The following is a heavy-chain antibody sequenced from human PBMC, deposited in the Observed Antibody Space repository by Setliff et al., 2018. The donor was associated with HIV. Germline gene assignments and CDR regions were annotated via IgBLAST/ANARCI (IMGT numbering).Heavy chain of an antibody. D-gene: IGHD1-26*01. CDR1: GGSVSNYY. CDR3: ARHRDGGTYPLDY. CDR2: IYSSGNT. V-gene: IGHV4-4*07. Sequence: SETLSLTCTVSGGSVSNYYWTWIRQSAGKGLEWIGRIYSSGNTNYNPSLKSRVTISVDTSKNQFSLQLTSVTAADTAVYYCARHRDGGTYPLDYWGQGTLVTVSS. J-gene: IGHJ4*02.